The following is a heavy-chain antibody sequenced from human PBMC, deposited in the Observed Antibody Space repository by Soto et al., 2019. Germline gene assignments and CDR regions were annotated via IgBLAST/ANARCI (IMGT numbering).Heavy chain of an antibody. CDR1: GGSIIRSSTYY. D-gene: IGHD1-7*01. CDR2: VYYSGIT. Sequence: SETLSLTCTVSGGSIIRSSTYYWGWVRQPPGKGLEWIGSVYYSGITYYNPSLTSRVTISVDTSNNQFSLRLNSVTAADTAVYYCARGLTGTMMRLHVFDPWGQGTLVTVSS. J-gene: IGHJ5*02. CDR3: ARGLTGTMMRLHVFDP. V-gene: IGHV4-39*01.